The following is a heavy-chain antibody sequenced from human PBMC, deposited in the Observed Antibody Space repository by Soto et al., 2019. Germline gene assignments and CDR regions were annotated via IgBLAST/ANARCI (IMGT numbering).Heavy chain of an antibody. Sequence: QVQLVQSGAEVKKPGASVKVSCKASGYTFTNYAVSWVRQAPGQGLEWMGWISGYNGNTKYAQKVQGRVTMTIDTSTSTANMERRNLTADDRAVYLCASDMGVNDNADDDDYWGQGTRVTVSS. CDR2: ISGYNGNT. CDR1: GYTFTNYA. D-gene: IGHD1-1*01. CDR3: ASDMGVNDNADDDDY. J-gene: IGHJ4*02. V-gene: IGHV1-18*01.